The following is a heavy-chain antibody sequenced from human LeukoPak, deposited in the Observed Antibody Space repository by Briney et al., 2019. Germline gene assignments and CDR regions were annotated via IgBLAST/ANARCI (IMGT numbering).Heavy chain of an antibody. D-gene: IGHD1-26*01. Sequence: GGSLRLSCAASGFTFSSYEMNWVRQAPGKGLEWVSYISSSGSTIYYADSVKGRFTISRDNAKNSLYLQMNSLRAEDTAVYYCARGPRSGSSCGTPPDVWGKGATVTVSS. J-gene: IGHJ6*04. CDR1: GFTFSSYE. CDR2: ISSSGSTI. V-gene: IGHV3-48*03. CDR3: ARGPRSGSSCGTPPDV.